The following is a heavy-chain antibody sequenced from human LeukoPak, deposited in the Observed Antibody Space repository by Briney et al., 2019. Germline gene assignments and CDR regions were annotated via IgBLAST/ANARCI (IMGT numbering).Heavy chain of an antibody. J-gene: IGHJ2*01. Sequence: GGSLRLSCAASGFTFSSYGMSWVRQAPGKGLEWVSAISGSGGCTYYADSVKGRFTISRDNSKNTLYLQMNSLRAEDTAVYYCAKESGSNLEGWYFDLWGRGTLVTVSS. CDR3: AKESGSNLEGWYFDL. CDR1: GFTFSSYG. V-gene: IGHV3-23*01. CDR2: ISGSGGCT. D-gene: IGHD1-26*01.